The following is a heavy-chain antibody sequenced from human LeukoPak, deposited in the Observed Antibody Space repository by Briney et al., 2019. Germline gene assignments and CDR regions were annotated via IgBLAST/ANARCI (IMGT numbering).Heavy chain of an antibody. V-gene: IGHV1-18*01. Sequence: GASVKVSCKASGYTFTSYGISWVRQAPGQGLEWMGWISAYNGNTNYAQKLQGRVTMTTDTSTSTAYMELRSLRSDDTAVYYCARDRWFGELLSHYYYGMDVWGRGTTVTVSS. CDR1: GYTFTSYG. CDR3: ARDRWFGELLSHYYYGMDV. CDR2: ISAYNGNT. J-gene: IGHJ6*02. D-gene: IGHD3-10*01.